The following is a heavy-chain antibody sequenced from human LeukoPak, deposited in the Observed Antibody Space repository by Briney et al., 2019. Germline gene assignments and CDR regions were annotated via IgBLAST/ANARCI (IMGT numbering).Heavy chain of an antibody. CDR2: IHYSGNT. Sequence: PSETLSLTCPVSGGSTNMIRDYWGRIRQPPGKGLEWIGSIHYSGNTYYNPSLKIRLTISVDTSKNQFSLKLSSVTAADTAVYYCATFTLRSCHLYSGQ. V-gene: IGHV4-39*01. CDR1: GGSTNMIRDY. J-gene: IGHJ4*02. CDR3: ATFTLRSCHLY. D-gene: IGHD2-15*01.